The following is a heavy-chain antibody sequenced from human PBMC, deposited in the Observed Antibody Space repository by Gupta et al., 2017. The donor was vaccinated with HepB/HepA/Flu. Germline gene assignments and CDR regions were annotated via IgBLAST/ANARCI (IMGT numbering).Heavy chain of an antibody. CDR3: ARGSSSRWIAAAGTSDY. CDR1: GFTFSSYA. J-gene: IGHJ4*02. V-gene: IGHV3-30-3*01. D-gene: IGHD6-13*01. Sequence: QVQLVESGGGVVQPGRSLRLSCAASGFTFSSYAMHWVRQAPGKGLEWVAVISYDGSNKYYADSVKGRFTISRDNSKNTLYLQMNSLRAEDTAVYYCARGSSSRWIAAAGTSDYWGQGTLVTVSS. CDR2: ISYDGSNK.